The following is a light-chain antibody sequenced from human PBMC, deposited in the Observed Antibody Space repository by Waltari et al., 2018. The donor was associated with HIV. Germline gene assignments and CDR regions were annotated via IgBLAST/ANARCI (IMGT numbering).Light chain of an antibody. CDR1: SSHIGAGYD. CDR2: GNT. J-gene: IGLJ2*01. CDR3: QSYDSSLSGVV. V-gene: IGLV1-40*01. Sequence: QSVLTQPPSVSGAPGQRVTMSCTGSSSHIGAGYDVHWYQQLPGTAPKLLIYGNTNRPSGVPDRFSGSKYGTSASLAITGLQAEDEADYYCQSYDSSLSGVVFGGGTKLTVL.